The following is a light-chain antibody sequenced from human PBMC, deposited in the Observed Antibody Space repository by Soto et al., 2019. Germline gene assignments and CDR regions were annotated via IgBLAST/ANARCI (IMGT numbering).Light chain of an antibody. CDR3: SSYTSSSVV. V-gene: IGLV2-14*01. CDR2: DVS. Sequence: QSVLTQPASVSGSPGQSITISCTGTSSDVGGYNYVSWYQQHPGKAPKPMLYDVSNRPSGVSNRFSGSKSGNTASLTISGLQAEDEADYYCSSYTSSSVVFGGGTKLTVL. CDR1: SSDVGGYNY. J-gene: IGLJ2*01.